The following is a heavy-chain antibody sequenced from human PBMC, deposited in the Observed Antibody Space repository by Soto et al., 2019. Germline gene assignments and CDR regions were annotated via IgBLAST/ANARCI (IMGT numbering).Heavy chain of an antibody. CDR3: AKAMTGVSRDIVVVVAATLHYYYGMDV. D-gene: IGHD2-15*01. CDR2: ISGSGGST. Sequence: PGGSLRLSCAASGFTFSSYAMSWVRQAPGKGLEWVSAISGSGGSTYYADSVKGRFTISRDNSKNTLYLQMNSLRAEDTAVYYCAKAMTGVSRDIVVVVAATLHYYYGMDVWGQGTTVTV. V-gene: IGHV3-23*01. J-gene: IGHJ6*02. CDR1: GFTFSSYA.